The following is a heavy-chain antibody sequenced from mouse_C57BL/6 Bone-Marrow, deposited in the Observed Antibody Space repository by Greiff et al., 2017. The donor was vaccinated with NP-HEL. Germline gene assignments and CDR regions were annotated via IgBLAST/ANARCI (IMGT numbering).Heavy chain of an antibody. Sequence: VQLKQSGPVLVKPGASVKMSCKASGYTFTDYYMNWVKQSHGKSLEWIGVINPYNGGTSYNQKFKGKATLTVDKSSSTAYMELNSLTSEDSAVYYCARWDTTVVPFAYWGQGTLVTVSA. D-gene: IGHD1-1*01. CDR2: INPYNGGT. J-gene: IGHJ3*01. CDR1: GYTFTDYY. CDR3: ARWDTTVVPFAY. V-gene: IGHV1-19*01.